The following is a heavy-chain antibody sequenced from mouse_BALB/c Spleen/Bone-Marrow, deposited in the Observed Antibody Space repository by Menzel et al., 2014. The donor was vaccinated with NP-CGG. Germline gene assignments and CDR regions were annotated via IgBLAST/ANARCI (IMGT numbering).Heavy chain of an antibody. CDR1: GFNIKDTY. J-gene: IGHJ3*01. Sequence: EVQRVESGAELVKPGASVKLSCTASGFNIKDTYMHWVKQRPEQGLEWIGRIDPANGNTKYDPKFQGKATITADTSSSTAYLQLSSLTSEDTAVYYCAGDGAYWGQGTLVTVSA. D-gene: IGHD3-3*01. CDR2: IDPANGNT. CDR3: AGDGAY. V-gene: IGHV14-3*02.